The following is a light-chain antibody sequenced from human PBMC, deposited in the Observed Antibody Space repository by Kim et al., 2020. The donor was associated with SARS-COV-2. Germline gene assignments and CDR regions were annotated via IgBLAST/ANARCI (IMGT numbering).Light chain of an antibody. J-gene: IGLJ2*01. CDR1: SSNIGAGYD. CDR3: QSYDSSLSVVV. V-gene: IGLV1-40*01. CDR2: GNN. Sequence: QRVNISCTGSSSNIGAGYDVHWYQQLPGTAPKLLIYGNNNRPSGVPDRFSGSKSGTSASLAITGLQAEDEADYYCQSYDSSLSVVVFGGGTQLTVL.